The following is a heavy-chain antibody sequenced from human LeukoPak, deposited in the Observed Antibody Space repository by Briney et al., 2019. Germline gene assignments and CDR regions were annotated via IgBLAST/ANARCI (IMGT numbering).Heavy chain of an antibody. V-gene: IGHV4-38-2*01. CDR2: IFHGVTT. Sequence: SETLSLTCAVSGYSISSRYYWGWIRQPPGKGLEWIGSIFHGVTTYYNPSLKSRLTISVDTSKNQFSLKLTSVTAADTAVYYSARVFTSGWSRHEYYQYWGQGSLVTVSS. CDR1: GYSISSRYY. J-gene: IGHJ1*01. CDR3: ARVFTSGWSRHEYYQY. D-gene: IGHD6-19*01.